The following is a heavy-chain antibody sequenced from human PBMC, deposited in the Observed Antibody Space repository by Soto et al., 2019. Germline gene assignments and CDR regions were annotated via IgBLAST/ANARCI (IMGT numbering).Heavy chain of an antibody. J-gene: IGHJ6*02. CDR2: IVVGSGNT. CDR3: AADPYDFWSGYPSPYGMDV. Sequence: SVKVSCKASGFTFTSSAVQWVRQARGQRLEWIGWIVVGSGNTNYAQKFQERVTITRDMSTSTAYMELSSLRSEDTAVYYCAADPYDFWSGYPSPYGMDVWGQGTTVTVSS. D-gene: IGHD3-3*01. V-gene: IGHV1-58*01. CDR1: GFTFTSSA.